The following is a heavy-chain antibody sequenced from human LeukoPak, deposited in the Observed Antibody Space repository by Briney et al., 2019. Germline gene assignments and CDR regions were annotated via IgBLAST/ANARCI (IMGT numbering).Heavy chain of an antibody. CDR3: TRTVNSASDF. Sequence: PGGSLRLSCAASGFSFSAYSMIWVRQAPGKGLEWVSSVSGTSEYIYYADSVRGRFTISRDNAKNTVYLQMNSLRAEDTAVYYCTRTVNSASDFWGQGTLVTVSS. CDR1: GFSFSAYS. V-gene: IGHV3-21*06. CDR2: VSGTSEYI. J-gene: IGHJ4*02. D-gene: IGHD4-23*01.